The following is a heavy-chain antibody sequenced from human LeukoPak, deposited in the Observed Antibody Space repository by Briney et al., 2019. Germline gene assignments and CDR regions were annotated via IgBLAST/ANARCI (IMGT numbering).Heavy chain of an antibody. CDR3: ARDHNWSFDY. D-gene: IGHD1-20*01. Sequence: GGSLRLSCAASGFTFSTYAIHWVRQAPGKGLEWVAVISFDGVNTFYADSVKGRFTISRDNAKNSLYLQMNSLRAEDTAVYYCARDHNWSFDYWGQGSLVIVSS. J-gene: IGHJ4*02. V-gene: IGHV3-30*04. CDR2: ISFDGVNT. CDR1: GFTFSTYA.